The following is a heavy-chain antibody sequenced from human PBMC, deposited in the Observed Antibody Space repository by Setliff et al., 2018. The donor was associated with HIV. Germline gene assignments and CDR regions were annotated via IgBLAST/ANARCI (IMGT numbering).Heavy chain of an antibody. V-gene: IGHV4-39*01. Sequence: PSETLSLTCTVSGVSISSSNYYWAWIRQPPGKGLEWIGNILYSGSTYYNPSLRSRVTISVDTSKNQFSLKLRSVTAADRAVYYCARVPGYSSGTSYMDVWGKGTTVTVSS. CDR1: GVSISSSNYY. CDR2: ILYSGST. J-gene: IGHJ6*03. D-gene: IGHD6-19*01. CDR3: ARVPGYSSGTSYMDV.